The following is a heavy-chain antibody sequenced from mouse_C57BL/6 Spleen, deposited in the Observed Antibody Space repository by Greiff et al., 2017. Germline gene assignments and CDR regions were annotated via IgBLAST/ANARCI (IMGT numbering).Heavy chain of an antibody. D-gene: IGHD2-4*01. CDR1: GFTFSSYA. J-gene: IGHJ4*01. Sequence: EVKLVESGEGLVKPGGSLKLSCAASGFTFSSYAMSWVRQTPEKRLEWVAYISSGGDYIYYADTVKGRFTISRDNARNTLYLQMSSLKSEDTAMXYCTSDGDYDGYYAMDYWGQGTSVTVSS. V-gene: IGHV5-9-1*02. CDR2: ISSGGDYI. CDR3: TSDGDYDGYYAMDY.